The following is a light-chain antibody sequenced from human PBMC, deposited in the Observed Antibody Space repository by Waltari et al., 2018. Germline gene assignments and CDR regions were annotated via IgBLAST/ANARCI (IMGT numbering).Light chain of an antibody. J-gene: IGKJ1*01. CDR1: QRVGMY. CDR3: QKYVNLPAT. CDR2: DAS. Sequence: EIVLTQSPGTLSLSPGERVTLSCRASQRVGMYLAWYQQKPGQAPRLLIYDASTRATGIPDRFSGSGSGTDFSLTINRLESEDFAVYYCQKYVNLPATFGQGTKVEIK. V-gene: IGKV3-20*01.